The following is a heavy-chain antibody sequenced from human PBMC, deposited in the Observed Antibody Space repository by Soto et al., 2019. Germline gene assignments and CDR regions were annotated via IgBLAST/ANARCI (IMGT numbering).Heavy chain of an antibody. CDR3: ARMGGDDYGDYSPPNAYYFDY. D-gene: IGHD4-17*01. V-gene: IGHV1-18*01. J-gene: IGHJ4*02. CDR2: ISAYDGNT. CDR1: GYTFTSYG. Sequence: QVQLVQSGAEVKKPGASVKVSCKASGYTFTSYGISWVRQAPGQGLEWIGWISAYDGNTNYAQKLQGRVTMTTDTSTSTAYMELRSLRSDDTAVYYCARMGGDDYGDYSPPNAYYFDYWGQGTLVTVSS.